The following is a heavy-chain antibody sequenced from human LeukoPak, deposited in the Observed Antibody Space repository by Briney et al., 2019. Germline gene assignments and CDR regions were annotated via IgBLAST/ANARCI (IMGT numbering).Heavy chain of an antibody. J-gene: IGHJ5*02. D-gene: IGHD3-10*01. CDR1: GGSISPYY. CDR3: ARGYYYGSGSSYGSNWFDP. V-gene: IGHV4-59*01. CDR2: IYYSGST. Sequence: SETLSLTCTVSGGSISPYYWNWIRQPPGKGLEWIGYIYYSGSTNYNPSLKSRVTISVDTSKNQFSLKLSSVTAADTAVYYCARGYYYGSGSSYGSNWFDPWGQGTLVTVSS.